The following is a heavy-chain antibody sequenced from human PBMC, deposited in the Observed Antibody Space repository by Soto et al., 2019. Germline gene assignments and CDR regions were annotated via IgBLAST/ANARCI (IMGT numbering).Heavy chain of an antibody. V-gene: IGHV3-20*04. J-gene: IGHJ4*02. CDR2: INWNGGST. CDR1: GFSFDDYG. D-gene: IGHD3-22*01. CDR3: ARVPYFYDSSGYYFDY. Sequence: GSLRLSCAASGFSFDDYGMSWVRQGPGKGLEWVSGINWNGGSTGYADSVKGRFTISRDNAKNSLYLQMKSLRAEDTALYYCARVPYFYDSSGYYFDYWGQGTLV.